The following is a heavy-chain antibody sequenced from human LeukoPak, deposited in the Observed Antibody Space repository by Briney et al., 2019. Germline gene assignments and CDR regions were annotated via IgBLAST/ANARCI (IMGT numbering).Heavy chain of an antibody. Sequence: PGGSLRLSCAASGFTFSSYAMSWVRQAPGKGLEWVSAISGSGGSTYYADSVKGRFTIPRENSKNTLYLQMKSLRAEDTAVYYCANGGLGYCSSTSCYGLDYWGQGTLVTVSS. CDR1: GFTFSSYA. CDR3: ANGGLGYCSSTSCYGLDY. CDR2: ISGSGGST. D-gene: IGHD2-2*01. V-gene: IGHV3-23*01. J-gene: IGHJ4*02.